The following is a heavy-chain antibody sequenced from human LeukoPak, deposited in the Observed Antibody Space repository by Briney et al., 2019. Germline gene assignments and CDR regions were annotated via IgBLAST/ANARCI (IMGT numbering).Heavy chain of an antibody. CDR2: IYYSGST. CDR3: ARHRLQWELLLDY. Sequence: PSETLSLTCTVSGGSISSYYWSWIRQPPGKGLEWIGYIYYSGSTNYNPSLKSRVTISVDTSKNQFSLKLSSVTAADTAVYYCARHRLQWELLLDYWGQGTLATVSS. J-gene: IGHJ4*02. CDR1: GGSISSYY. D-gene: IGHD1-26*01. V-gene: IGHV4-59*08.